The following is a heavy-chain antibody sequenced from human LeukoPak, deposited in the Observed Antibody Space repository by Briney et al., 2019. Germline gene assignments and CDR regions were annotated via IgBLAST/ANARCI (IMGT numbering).Heavy chain of an antibody. CDR1: GYTFTSYG. J-gene: IGHJ4*02. V-gene: IGHV1-18*01. CDR3: ARDRMGEGSSWSERLLSDY. D-gene: IGHD6-13*01. Sequence: ASVKVSCKASGYTFTSYGISWVRQAPGQGLEWMGWISAYNGNTNYAQKLQGRVTMTTDTSTSTAYMELRSLRSDDTAVYYCARDRMGEGSSWSERLLSDYWGQGTLVTVSS. CDR2: ISAYNGNT.